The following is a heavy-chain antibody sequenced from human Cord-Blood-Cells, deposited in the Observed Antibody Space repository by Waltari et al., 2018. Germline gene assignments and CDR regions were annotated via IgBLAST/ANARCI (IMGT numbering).Heavy chain of an antibody. CDR2: IIPIFGTA. CDR3: ARSRGNDAFDI. D-gene: IGHD3-10*01. V-gene: IGHV1-69*01. CDR1: GGNFSSYA. J-gene: IGHJ3*02. Sequence: QVQLVQSRDEVKKPGSSVKVSCTACGGNFSSYAISWVRQAPGQGLEWMGGIIPIFGTANYAQKFQGRVTITADESTSTAYMELSSLRSEDTAVYYCARSRGNDAFDIWGQGTMVTVSS.